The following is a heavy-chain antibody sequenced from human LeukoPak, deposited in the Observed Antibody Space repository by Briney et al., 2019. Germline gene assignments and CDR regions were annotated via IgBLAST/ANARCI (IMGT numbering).Heavy chain of an antibody. D-gene: IGHD3-3*01. CDR1: GGSISSSSYY. CDR3: ARRKPITIFGVVIMDWFDP. Sequence: PSETLSLTCAVSGGSISSSSYYWGWSRQPPGKGLEWIGSIYYSGSTYYNPSLKSRVTISVDTSKNQFSLKLSSVTAADTAVYYCARRKPITIFGVVIMDWFDPWGQGTLVTVSS. CDR2: IYYSGST. J-gene: IGHJ5*02. V-gene: IGHV4-39*01.